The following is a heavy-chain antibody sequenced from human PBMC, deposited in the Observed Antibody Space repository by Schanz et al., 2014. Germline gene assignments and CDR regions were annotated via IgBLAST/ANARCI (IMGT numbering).Heavy chain of an antibody. CDR1: GFTVSSNH. Sequence: PGGSLRLSCAVSGFTVSSNHMSWVRQAPGKGLEWVAVIWSDGSGKYYADSVKGRFTISRDSPKNTLYLQMNSLRAEDTAVYYCAKQIHYDILTVTRNWGQGTLVTVSS. CDR2: IWSDGSGK. D-gene: IGHD3-9*01. CDR3: AKQIHYDILTVTRN. J-gene: IGHJ4*02. V-gene: IGHV3-33*08.